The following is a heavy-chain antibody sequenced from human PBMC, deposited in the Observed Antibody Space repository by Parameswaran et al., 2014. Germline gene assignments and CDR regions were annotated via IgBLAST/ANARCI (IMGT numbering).Heavy chain of an antibody. D-gene: IGHD3-10*01. V-gene: IGHV1-69*02. CDR2: IIPILGIA. J-gene: IGHJ6*02. CDR3: ASITATAGRTSGMDV. Sequence: WVRQAPGQGLEWMGRIIPILGIANYAQKFQGRVTITADKSTSTAYMELSSLRSEDTAVYYCASITATAGRTSGMDVWGQGTTVTVSS.